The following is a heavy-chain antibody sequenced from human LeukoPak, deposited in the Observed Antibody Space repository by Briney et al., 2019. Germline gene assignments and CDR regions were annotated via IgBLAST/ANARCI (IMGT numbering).Heavy chain of an antibody. CDR3: AHLTPSKIAAAGNYYYYYMDV. J-gene: IGHJ6*03. D-gene: IGHD6-13*01. CDR2: IIPIFGTA. V-gene: IGHV1-69*05. Sequence: VASVKVSCKASGGTFSSYAISWVRQAPGQGLEWMGGIIPIFGTANYAQKFQGRVTITTDESTSTAYMELSSLRSEDTAVYYCAHLTPSKIAAAGNYYYYYMDVWGKGTTVTVSS. CDR1: GGTFSSYA.